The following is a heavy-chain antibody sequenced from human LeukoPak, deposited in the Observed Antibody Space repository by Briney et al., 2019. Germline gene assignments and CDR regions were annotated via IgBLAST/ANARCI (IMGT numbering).Heavy chain of an antibody. CDR1: GYSFTSYW. V-gene: IGHV5-51*01. J-gene: IGHJ3*02. Sequence: RGESLKISCKGSGYSFTSYWIGWVRQMPGKGLEWMGIIYPGDSDTRYSPSFQGQVTISADKSISTAYLQWSSLKASDTAMYYCARTRGHTDSNSTRVAFDIWGQGTMVTVSS. CDR2: IYPGDSDT. CDR3: ARTRGHTDSNSTRVAFDI. D-gene: IGHD4-11*01.